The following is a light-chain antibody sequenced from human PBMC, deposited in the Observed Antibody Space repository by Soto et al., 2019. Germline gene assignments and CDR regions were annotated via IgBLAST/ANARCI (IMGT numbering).Light chain of an antibody. Sequence: DIQMTQSPSTLSASVGDRVTITCRASQNINRWLVWYQHKPEKAPKVLIYDASSLESGVPSSFSGSGSGTEFTLTISSLQPDDFATYYCQHYNTYPWTFGQGTKVEIK. CDR3: QHYNTYPWT. V-gene: IGKV1-5*01. J-gene: IGKJ1*01. CDR2: DAS. CDR1: QNINRW.